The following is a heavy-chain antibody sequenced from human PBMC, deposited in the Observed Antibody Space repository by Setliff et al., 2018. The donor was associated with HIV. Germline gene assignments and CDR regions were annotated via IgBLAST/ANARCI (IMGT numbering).Heavy chain of an antibody. J-gene: IGHJ5*02. CDR1: GYSISSGFY. V-gene: IGHV4-38-2*01. CDR2: IYQSGNT. Sequence: PSETLSLTCAVSGYSISSGFYWSWMRQPPGKGLEWIGSIYQSGNTNYNPSLESRLTISVDTAKNQFSLKLSSVTAAVTAVYYCAAATTLLSPRAWGQGTLVTVSS. CDR3: AAATTLLSPRA. D-gene: IGHD2-15*01.